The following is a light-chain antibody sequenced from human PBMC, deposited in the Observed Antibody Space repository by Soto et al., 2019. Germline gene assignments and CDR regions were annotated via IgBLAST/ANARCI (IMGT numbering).Light chain of an antibody. V-gene: IGKV1-33*01. CDR3: QQYDNLPRVT. CDR1: PGISSW. J-gene: IGKJ5*01. Sequence: DIHMTQSPSSLSAAVVDRGTITCRAKPGISSWLAWYQQKPGKAPKLLIYDASNLETGVPSRFSGSGSGTDFTFTISSLQPEDIATYYCQQYDNLPRVTFGQGTRLEIK. CDR2: DAS.